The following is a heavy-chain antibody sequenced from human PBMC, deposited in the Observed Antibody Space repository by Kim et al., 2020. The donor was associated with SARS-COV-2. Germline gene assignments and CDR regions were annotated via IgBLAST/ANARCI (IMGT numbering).Heavy chain of an antibody. J-gene: IGHJ3*02. V-gene: IGHV4-31*03. CDR3: ARDRVDTDNAFDI. D-gene: IGHD5-18*01. CDR1: GGSISSGGYY. CDR2: IYYSGST. Sequence: SETLSLTCTVSGGSISSGGYYWSWIRQHPGKGLEWIGYIYYSGSTYYNPSLKSRVTISVDTSKNQFSLKLSSVTAADTAVYYCARDRVDTDNAFDIWGQGTMVTVSS.